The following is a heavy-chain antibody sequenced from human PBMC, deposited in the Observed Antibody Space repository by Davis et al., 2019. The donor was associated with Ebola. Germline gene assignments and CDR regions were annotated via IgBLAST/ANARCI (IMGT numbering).Heavy chain of an antibody. J-gene: IGHJ4*02. CDR2: ISVYNGNT. CDR3: ARDSYDFWSGYYGRYFDY. Sequence: ASVKISCQASGYTFTGYYTHWVRQAPGQGLEWMGWISVYNGNTNYAQKFQGRVTMTTDTSTSTAYMELSSLRSEDTAVYYCARDSYDFWSGYYGRYFDYWGQGTLVTVSS. D-gene: IGHD3-3*01. CDR1: GYTFTGYY. V-gene: IGHV1-18*04.